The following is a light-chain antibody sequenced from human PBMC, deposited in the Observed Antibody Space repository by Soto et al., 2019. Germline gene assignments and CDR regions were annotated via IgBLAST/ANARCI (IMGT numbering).Light chain of an antibody. J-gene: IGKJ1*01. Sequence: DIQMTQSPSSLSASVGDRVTITCRASQSISSYLNWYQQKPGKAPKLLIYAASSLQSGVPSRFSGSGSGTDFTLTISGLQPGDSATYYCQQYNSYSPTFGQGTKVDNK. V-gene: IGKV1-39*01. CDR2: AAS. CDR1: QSISSY. CDR3: QQYNSYSPT.